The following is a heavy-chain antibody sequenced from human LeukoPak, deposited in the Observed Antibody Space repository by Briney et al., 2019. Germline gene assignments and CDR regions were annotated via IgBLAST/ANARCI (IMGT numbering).Heavy chain of an antibody. Sequence: GGSLRLSCAASRFTFYVYSVNWVRQAPGKGLERVSYISGTGSTIYYAASVKGRFTISRDNTQNTLYLQMYSPRVQNTPLYFCVRDRGTAGLDYWGQGTLVSVSS. V-gene: IGHV3-48*04. D-gene: IGHD2-21*02. J-gene: IGHJ4*02. CDR1: RFTFYVYS. CDR2: ISGTGSTI. CDR3: VRDRGTAGLDY.